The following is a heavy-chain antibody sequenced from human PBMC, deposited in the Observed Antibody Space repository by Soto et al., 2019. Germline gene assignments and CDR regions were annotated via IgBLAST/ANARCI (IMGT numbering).Heavy chain of an antibody. Sequence: QVQLQESGPGLVKPSETLSLTCTVSGGSVSSGSHYWSWIRQPPGKGLEGIGYIYYSGSTNYNPSXXRXVXXSAHTSKARFYLQLSSVTAAETAVYYCARARWSDPWGQGTLVTVSS. CDR3: ARARWSDP. J-gene: IGHJ5*02. CDR1: GGSVSSGSHY. CDR2: IYYSGST. V-gene: IGHV4-61*01.